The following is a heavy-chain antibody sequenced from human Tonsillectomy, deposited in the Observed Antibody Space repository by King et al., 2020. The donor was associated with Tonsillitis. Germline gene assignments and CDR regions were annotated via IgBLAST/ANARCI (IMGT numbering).Heavy chain of an antibody. J-gene: IGHJ5*02. CDR2: IYYSGST. CDR1: GGSISSYY. V-gene: IGHV4-59*01. CDR3: ARDKVQRGWFDP. Sequence: VQLQESGPGLVKPSETLSLTCTVSGGSISSYYWSWIRQPPGKGLECIGYIYYSGSTKYNPSLKSRVTISVEPSKNQFSLKLSSVTAADTAVYYCARDKVQRGWFDPWGQGTLVTVSS. D-gene: IGHD6-25*01.